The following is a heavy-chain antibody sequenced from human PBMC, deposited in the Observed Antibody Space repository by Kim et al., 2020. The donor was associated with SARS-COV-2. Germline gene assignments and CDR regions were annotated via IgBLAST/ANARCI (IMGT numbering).Heavy chain of an antibody. CDR1: GGPIKSYY. V-gene: IGHV4-59*08. CDR2: IYDSGST. J-gene: IGHJ6*02. D-gene: IGHD3-10*01. CDR3: ARHYYGSGGLPGLDV. Sequence: SETLSLTCTVSGGPIKSYYWSWIRQPPGKGLEWIGYIYDSGSTNYNPSLRSRVTISDDTSKNQFSLKLSAVTAADTAVSYCARHYYGSGGLPGLDVWVQG.